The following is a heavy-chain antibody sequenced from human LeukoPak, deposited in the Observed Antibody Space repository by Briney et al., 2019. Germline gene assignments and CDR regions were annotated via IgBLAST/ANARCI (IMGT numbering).Heavy chain of an antibody. Sequence: GGSLRLSCAASGFIFSNYAMSWVRQAPGKGLQWVSAFSGSGGSTYYADSVKGRFTISRDNSRNTLYLQMNSLRAEDTAVYYCARSGLSRFGFWGQGTLVAVSS. J-gene: IGHJ4*02. CDR3: ARSGLSRFGF. CDR1: GFIFSNYA. V-gene: IGHV3-23*01. D-gene: IGHD2/OR15-2a*01. CDR2: FSGSGGST.